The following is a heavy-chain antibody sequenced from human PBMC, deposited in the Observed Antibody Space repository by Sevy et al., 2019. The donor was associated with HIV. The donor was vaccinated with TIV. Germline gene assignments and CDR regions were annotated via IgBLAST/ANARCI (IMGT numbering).Heavy chain of an antibody. V-gene: IGHV3-48*02. CDR2: ISSSSSTI. Sequence: GGSLRLSCAASGFTFSSYSMNWVRQAPGKGLEWVSYISSSSSTIYYADFVKGRFTISRDNAKNSLYLQMNSLRDEDTAVYYCARESGDITTNDAFDIWGQGTMVTVSS. CDR1: GFTFSSYS. CDR3: ARESGDITTNDAFDI. D-gene: IGHD3-22*01. J-gene: IGHJ3*02.